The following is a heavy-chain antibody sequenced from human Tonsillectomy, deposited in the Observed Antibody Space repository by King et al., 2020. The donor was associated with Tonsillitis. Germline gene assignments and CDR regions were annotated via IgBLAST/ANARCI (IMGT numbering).Heavy chain of an antibody. Sequence: QLQESGPGLVKPSETLSLTCTVSGGSISSSSHYWGWVRQPPGKGLEWIGSIHYSGSTYYNPSLKSRVTISVDTTKNQFSLKLSSVTAADTAVYYCGSPGYSYGQNLFDPWGQGTLVTVSS. CDR1: GGSISSSSHY. CDR3: GSPGYSYGQNLFDP. J-gene: IGHJ5*02. V-gene: IGHV4-39*01. CDR2: IHYSGST. D-gene: IGHD5-18*01.